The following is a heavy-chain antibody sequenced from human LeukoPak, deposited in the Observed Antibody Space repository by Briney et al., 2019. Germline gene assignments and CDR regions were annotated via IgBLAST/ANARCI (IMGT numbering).Heavy chain of an antibody. V-gene: IGHV4-39*07. Sequence: SQTLSLTCTVSGGSISSSSYYWGWLRQPPGKGLEWIRSTYYSRRTYCTPLLESRVNISVDTSKNQFSLALSSVLAADTAVYYCARAHRITIFYFWFDPWGRGTLVTVSS. D-gene: IGHD3-3*01. CDR3: ARAHRITIFYFWFDP. CDR1: GGSISSSSYY. J-gene: IGHJ5*02. CDR2: TYYSRRT.